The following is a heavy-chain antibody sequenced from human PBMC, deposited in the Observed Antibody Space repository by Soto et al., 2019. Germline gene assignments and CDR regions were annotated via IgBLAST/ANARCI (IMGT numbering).Heavy chain of an antibody. CDR2: IWYDGSSK. Sequence: GGSLRLSCAASGFTFSSYDMHWVRQAPGKGLEWVAIIWYDGSSKYYADSVKGRSTISRDNSKNTLYLQVNSLRADDTAVYYCARSFRQWLVDYWGQGTLVTVSS. CDR3: ARSFRQWLVDY. J-gene: IGHJ4*02. D-gene: IGHD6-19*01. V-gene: IGHV3-33*01. CDR1: GFTFSSYD.